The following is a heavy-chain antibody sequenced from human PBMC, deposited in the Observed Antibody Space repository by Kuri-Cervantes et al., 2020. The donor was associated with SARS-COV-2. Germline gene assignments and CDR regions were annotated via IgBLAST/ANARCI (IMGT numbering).Heavy chain of an antibody. CDR3: ARDSYYDFWSGYYMEQPIPWWFDP. D-gene: IGHD3-3*01. Sequence: SETLSLTCAVYGGSFSGYYWSWIRQPPGKGLEWIGNIYYSGSTNYNTSLKSRVTISVDTSKNQFSLKLSSVTAADTSVYYCARDSYYDFWSGYYMEQPIPWWFDPWGQGTLVTVSS. V-gene: IGHV4-59*12. CDR1: GGSFSGYY. CDR2: IYYSGST. J-gene: IGHJ5*02.